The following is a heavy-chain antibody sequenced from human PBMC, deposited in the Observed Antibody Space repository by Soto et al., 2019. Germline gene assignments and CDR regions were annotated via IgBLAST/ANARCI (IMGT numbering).Heavy chain of an antibody. CDR3: AREEIRQLGNYYYYGMDV. Sequence: EVQLVETGGGLIQPGGSLRLSCAASGFTVSSKYMSWVRQAPGKGLEWVSVIYSGGSTYYADSVKGRFTISRDNSKNTLYLQMNSLRAEDTAVYYCAREEIRQLGNYYYYGMDVWGQGTTVTVSS. CDR2: IYSGGST. D-gene: IGHD6-13*01. J-gene: IGHJ6*02. CDR1: GFTVSSKY. V-gene: IGHV3-53*02.